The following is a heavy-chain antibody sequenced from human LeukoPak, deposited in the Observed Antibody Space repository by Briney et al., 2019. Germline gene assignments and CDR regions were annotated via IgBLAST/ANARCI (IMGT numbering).Heavy chain of an antibody. J-gene: IGHJ4*02. CDR2: IRSKAYGGTT. Sequence: GGSLRLSCTTSGFTFGDYAVTWYRQAAGKGLEWVGLIRSKAYGGTTDYAASLKGRFTISRDDSKSIAYLEMNSLKTEDTAVYYCSRDRDSSGRYYFDYWGQGTLVTVSS. V-gene: IGHV3-49*03. CDR1: GFTFGDYA. D-gene: IGHD6-19*01. CDR3: SRDRDSSGRYYFDY.